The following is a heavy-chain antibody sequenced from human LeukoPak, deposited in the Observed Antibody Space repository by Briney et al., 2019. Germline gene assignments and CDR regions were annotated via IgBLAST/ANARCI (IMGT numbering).Heavy chain of an antibody. CDR2: INPNSGGT. CDR3: ARIGVQLWVDTPDY. Sequence: ASVKVFCKASGYTFTGYYMHWVRQAPGQGLEWMGWINPNSGGTNYAQKFQGRVTMTRDTSISTAYMELSRLRSDDTAVYYCARIGVQLWVDTPDYWGQGTLVTVSS. D-gene: IGHD5-18*01. J-gene: IGHJ4*02. CDR1: GYTFTGYY. V-gene: IGHV1-2*02.